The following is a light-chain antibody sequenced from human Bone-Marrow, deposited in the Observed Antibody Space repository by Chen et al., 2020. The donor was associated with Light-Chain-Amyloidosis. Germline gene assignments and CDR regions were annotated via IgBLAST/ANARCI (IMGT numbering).Light chain of an antibody. J-gene: IGLJ1*01. Sequence: HSVLTQPPSLSGAPGQRVTISCPGSHSNIGASYDVHLYQQLPGTAPKLLIYGNSNRPSGVPDRFSGSKSDTSASLAITGLQAEDEADYYCQSYDNSLSGNFVFGTGTKVTVL. CDR3: QSYDNSLSGNFV. V-gene: IGLV1-40*01. CDR2: GNS. CDR1: HSNIGASYD.